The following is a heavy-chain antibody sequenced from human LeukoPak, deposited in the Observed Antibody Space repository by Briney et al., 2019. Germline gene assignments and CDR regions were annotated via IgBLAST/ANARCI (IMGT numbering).Heavy chain of an antibody. Sequence: SETLSLTCTVSGGSIRSYYWGWIRQPPGKGLEWIGSIYYSGSTYYNPSLKSRVTISVDTSKNQFSLKLSSVTAADTAVYYCARVPDVVVVAATRGGFDPWGQGTLVTVSS. CDR2: IYYSGST. J-gene: IGHJ5*02. V-gene: IGHV4-39*07. D-gene: IGHD2-15*01. CDR1: GGSIRSYY. CDR3: ARVPDVVVVAATRGGFDP.